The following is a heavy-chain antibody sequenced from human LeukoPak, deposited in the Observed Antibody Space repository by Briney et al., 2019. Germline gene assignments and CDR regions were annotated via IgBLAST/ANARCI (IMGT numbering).Heavy chain of an antibody. CDR1: GFTLSSYW. CDR2: IKRDGSEK. Sequence: PGGSLRLSCAASGFTLSSYWMSWVRQAPGKGLEWVANIKRDGSEKYYMDSVKGRFTISRDNAKNSLYLQMSSLRAEDTAVYYCASTQSFDYWGQGTLVTVSS. V-gene: IGHV3-7*01. J-gene: IGHJ4*02. CDR3: ASTQSFDY.